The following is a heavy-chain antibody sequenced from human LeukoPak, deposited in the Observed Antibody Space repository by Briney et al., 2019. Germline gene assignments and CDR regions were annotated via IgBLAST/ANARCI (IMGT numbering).Heavy chain of an antibody. V-gene: IGHV4-34*01. CDR1: GGSFSGYY. CDR3: ARGSDSSGWGYWYFDL. D-gene: IGHD6-19*01. CDR2: INHSGST. Sequence: SETLSLTCAVYGGSFSGYYWSWIRQPPGKGLEWIGEINHSGSTSCNPSLKSRVTISVDTSKNQFSLKLSSVTAADTAVYYCARGSDSSGWGYWYFDLWGRGTLVTVSS. J-gene: IGHJ2*01.